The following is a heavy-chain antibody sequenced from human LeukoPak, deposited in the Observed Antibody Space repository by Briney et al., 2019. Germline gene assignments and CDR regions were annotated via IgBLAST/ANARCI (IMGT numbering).Heavy chain of an antibody. CDR1: GYSFTSYW. J-gene: IGHJ3*02. V-gene: IGHV5-51*01. CDR3: ARHISLGPFDI. CDR2: IYPGDSDT. D-gene: IGHD2-21*01. Sequence: GGSLQISSKGSGYSFTSYWIGWVRQMPWKGLEWMGIIYPGDSDTRYSPSFQGQVTISADKSISTAYLQWSSLKAADTAMYYCARHISLGPFDIWGQGTMVTVSS.